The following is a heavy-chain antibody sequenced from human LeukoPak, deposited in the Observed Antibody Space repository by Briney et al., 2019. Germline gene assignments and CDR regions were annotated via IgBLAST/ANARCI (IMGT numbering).Heavy chain of an antibody. CDR2: IYCSGST. Sequence: PSETLSLTCTVSGGSISSYYWSWIRQPPGKGLEWIGYIYCSGSTNYNPSLKSRVTISVDTSKNQFSLKLSSVTAADTAVYYCARDAIATDAFDIWGQGTMVTVSS. CDR3: ARDAIATDAFDI. CDR1: GGSISSYY. D-gene: IGHD6-13*01. V-gene: IGHV4-59*01. J-gene: IGHJ3*02.